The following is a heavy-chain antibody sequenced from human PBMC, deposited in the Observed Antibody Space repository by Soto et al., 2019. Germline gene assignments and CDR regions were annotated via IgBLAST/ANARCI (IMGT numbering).Heavy chain of an antibody. V-gene: IGHV3-23*01. CDR2: ISGSGGST. D-gene: IGHD3-10*01. CDR1: GFTFSSYA. Sequence: EVQLLESGGGLVQPVGSLRLSFAASGFTFSSYAMNWVRQAPGKGLEWVSGISGSGGSTYYADSVKGRLTISRDNSKNTLYLQMKSLRAEDTAVYYCAKDRFGEYFYYGMDVWGQGTTVNVSS. CDR3: AKDRFGEYFYYGMDV. J-gene: IGHJ6*02.